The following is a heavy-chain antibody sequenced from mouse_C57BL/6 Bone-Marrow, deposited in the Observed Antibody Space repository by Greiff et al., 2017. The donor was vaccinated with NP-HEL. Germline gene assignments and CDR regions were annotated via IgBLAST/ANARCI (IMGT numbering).Heavy chain of an antibody. Sequence: EVKLMESGGGLVQSGRSLRLSCATSGFTFSDFYMEWVRQAPGKGLEWIAASRNKANDYTTEYSASVKGRFIVSRDTSQSILYLQMNALGAEDTAIYYCARDATRYYYYAMDYWGQGTSVTVSS. V-gene: IGHV7-1*01. J-gene: IGHJ4*01. CDR2: SRNKANDYTT. CDR1: GFTFSDFY. CDR3: ARDATRYYYYAMDY.